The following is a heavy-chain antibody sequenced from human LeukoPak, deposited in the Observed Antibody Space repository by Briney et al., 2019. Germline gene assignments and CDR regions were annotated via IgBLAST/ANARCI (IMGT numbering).Heavy chain of an antibody. D-gene: IGHD2-15*01. J-gene: IGHJ4*02. Sequence: ASVKVSCKVSADTLSELPMHWVRQAAGKGREWMGGFDPEKSERIYAQNLRGRVTMTEETSTDTAFLELSSLTSEDTAVYYCATGNSLGYCKGGRCFNYWGQGTQVIVSS. CDR3: ATGNSLGYCKGGRCFNY. V-gene: IGHV1-24*01. CDR2: FDPEKSER. CDR1: ADTLSELP.